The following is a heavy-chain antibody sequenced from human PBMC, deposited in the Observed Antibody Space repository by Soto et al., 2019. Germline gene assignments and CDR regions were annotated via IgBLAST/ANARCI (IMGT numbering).Heavy chain of an antibody. D-gene: IGHD3-10*01. V-gene: IGHV1-18*01. CDR3: ARGYYYGSGRPTPGGMDV. Sequence: QVHLVQSGAEVKKPGASVKVSCKASGYTFTNYDINWVRQAPGQGLEWMGWISTYTGNTNYAQKLQGRVTMTTDTSTNTSYMELRSLSSDDTAVYYCARGYYYGSGRPTPGGMDVWGQGTTVTVSS. CDR1: GYTFTNYD. CDR2: ISTYTGNT. J-gene: IGHJ6*02.